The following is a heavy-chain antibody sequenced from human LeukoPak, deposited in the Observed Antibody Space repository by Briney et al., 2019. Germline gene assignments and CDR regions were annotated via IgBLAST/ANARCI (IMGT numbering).Heavy chain of an antibody. V-gene: IGHV4-39*07. CDR1: GGSISSTSYY. CDR3: ASLYSGSSLEDY. D-gene: IGHD1-26*01. CDR2: FYYSGSI. J-gene: IGHJ4*02. Sequence: PSETLSLTCIVSGGSISSTSYYWGWIRQSPGKGLEWIGSFYYSGSIFDNRSLRSRVTISIDMSKNQFSLKLSSVTAADTAVYYCASLYSGSSLEDYWGQGTLVTVSS.